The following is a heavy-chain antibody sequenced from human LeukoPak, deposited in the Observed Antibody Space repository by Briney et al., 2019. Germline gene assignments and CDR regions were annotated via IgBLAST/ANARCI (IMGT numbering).Heavy chain of an antibody. CDR3: ARDLGRGYGSFDY. Sequence: GGSLRLSCATSTFTFSSYAMHWVRQAPGKGLEWVAVISFDGSKDYFADSVKGRFTISRDNSKNTMYLHMNSLRLEDTAVYYCARDLGRGYGSFDYWGQGTLVTVS. CDR1: TFTFSSYA. CDR2: ISFDGSKD. D-gene: IGHD5-12*01. V-gene: IGHV3-30-3*01. J-gene: IGHJ4*02.